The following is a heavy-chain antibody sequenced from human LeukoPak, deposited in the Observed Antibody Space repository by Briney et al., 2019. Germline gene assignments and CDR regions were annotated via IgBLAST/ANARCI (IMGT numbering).Heavy chain of an antibody. Sequence: SESLSLTCTVSGGSISSSSNYWGWIRQPPGKGLEWTGSIYYSGSTYYNPSLKSRVTISVDTSKNQFSLKLSSVTAADTAVYYCARALEGVAITAYYYYYMDVWGKGTTVTVSS. D-gene: IGHD1-14*01. CDR1: GGSISSSSNY. V-gene: IGHV4-39*07. J-gene: IGHJ6*03. CDR2: IYYSGST. CDR3: ARALEGVAITAYYYYYMDV.